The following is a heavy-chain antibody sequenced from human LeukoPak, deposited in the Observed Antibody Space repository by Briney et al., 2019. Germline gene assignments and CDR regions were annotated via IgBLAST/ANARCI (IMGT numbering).Heavy chain of an antibody. Sequence: PGGSLRLSCAASGFSFSSYTMNWVRQAPGKGLEWVSSISSRSTYIYYADSLKGRFTISRDNAKNSLYLQMNSLRAEDTAVYYCARTKIPGDRAPNWFDPWGQGTLVTVSS. D-gene: IGHD2-21*01. CDR1: GFSFSSYT. J-gene: IGHJ5*02. V-gene: IGHV3-21*01. CDR2: ISSRSTYI. CDR3: ARTKIPGDRAPNWFDP.